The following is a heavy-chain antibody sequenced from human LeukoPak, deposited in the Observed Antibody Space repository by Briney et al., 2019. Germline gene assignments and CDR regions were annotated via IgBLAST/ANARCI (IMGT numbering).Heavy chain of an antibody. CDR2: IYPGDSDT. CDR1: GYSFTSYW. J-gene: IGHJ5*02. CDR3: ARQGGCSSTSCYSNWFDP. Sequence: GESLKISCKGSGYSFTSYWIGWVRQMPGKGLGWMGIIYPGDSDTRYSPSFQGQVTISADKSISTAYLQWSSLKASDTAMYYCARQGGCSSTSCYSNWFDPWGQGTLVTVSS. V-gene: IGHV5-51*01. D-gene: IGHD2-2*01.